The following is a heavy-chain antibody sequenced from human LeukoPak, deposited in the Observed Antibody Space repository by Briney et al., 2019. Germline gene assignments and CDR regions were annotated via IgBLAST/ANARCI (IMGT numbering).Heavy chain of an antibody. CDR2: ISSSSSYI. CDR1: GFTFSSYS. J-gene: IGHJ4*02. D-gene: IGHD5-24*01. V-gene: IGHV3-21*01. Sequence: AGGSLRLSCAASGFTFSSYSMTWVRQAPGKGLEWVSSISSSSSYIYYADSVKGRFTISRDNAKSSLYLQMNSLRAEDTAVYYCARMTTNDYWGQGTLVTVSS. CDR3: ARMTTNDY.